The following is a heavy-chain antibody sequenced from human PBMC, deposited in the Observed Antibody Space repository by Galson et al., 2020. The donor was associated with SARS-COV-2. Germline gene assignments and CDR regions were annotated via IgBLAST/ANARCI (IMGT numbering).Heavy chain of an antibody. CDR2: IWSDGSHK. V-gene: IGHV3-33*01. Sequence: GESLKISCAASGFSFSTYAMHWVRQAPGKGLEWVAVIWSDGSHKSYADSVKGRFIISRDNSKNTLYLQMISRRAEDTAVYYCARDYYGSGSYDNWFDPWGQGTLVTVSS. CDR3: ARDYYGSGSYDNWFDP. D-gene: IGHD3-10*01. CDR1: GFSFSTYA. J-gene: IGHJ5*02.